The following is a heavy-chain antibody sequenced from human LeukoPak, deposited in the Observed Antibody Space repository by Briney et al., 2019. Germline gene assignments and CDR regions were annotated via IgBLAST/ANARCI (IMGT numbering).Heavy chain of an antibody. Sequence: SETLSLTCTVSVGSFSRYYWLWMRRPPGRALEWLGYKYYSGSTNYNPSLKSRVTISVDTSKNQFSLKLSSVTAADTAVYYCARAMGYDILTSDAFDIWGQGTMVTVSS. CDR2: KYYSGST. J-gene: IGHJ3*02. D-gene: IGHD3-9*01. V-gene: IGHV4-59*01. CDR3: ARAMGYDILTSDAFDI. CDR1: VGSFSRYY.